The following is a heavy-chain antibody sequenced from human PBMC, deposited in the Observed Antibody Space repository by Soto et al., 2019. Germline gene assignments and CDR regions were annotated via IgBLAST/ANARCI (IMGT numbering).Heavy chain of an antibody. CDR3: ARDTAITVTTHYGMEV. D-gene: IGHD4-17*01. CDR1: GYTFTSYG. Sequence: GASVKVSCKASGYTFTSYGISWVRQAPGQGLEWMGWISAYNGNTNYAQKLQGRVTMTTDTSTSTAHMELRSLRSDDTAVYYCARDTAITVTTHYGMEVWGQGTTVTVSS. J-gene: IGHJ6*02. V-gene: IGHV1-18*04. CDR2: ISAYNGNT.